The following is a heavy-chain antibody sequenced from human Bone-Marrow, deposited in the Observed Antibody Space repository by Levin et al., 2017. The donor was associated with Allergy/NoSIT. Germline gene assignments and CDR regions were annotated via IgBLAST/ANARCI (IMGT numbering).Heavy chain of an antibody. Sequence: ASVKVSCTLSGYKFTDYYIHWIRKTPGQGLEWIGWIDPTHGGTQFSEKFHDRLVLTRNSSINTAYMELGKLRSGDTALYYCARGGASSNDYWGRGTLVTVSS. CDR3: ARGGASSNDY. V-gene: IGHV1-2*02. D-gene: IGHD6-13*01. CDR2: IDPTHGGT. J-gene: IGHJ4*02. CDR1: GYKFTDYY.